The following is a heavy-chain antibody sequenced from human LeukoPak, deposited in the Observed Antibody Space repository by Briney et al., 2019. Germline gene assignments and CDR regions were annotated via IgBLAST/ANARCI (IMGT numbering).Heavy chain of an antibody. J-gene: IGHJ4*02. CDR2: ISWNSGYI. CDR1: GFTFDDYA. Sequence: NPGGSLRLSCAASGFTFDDYAMHWVRQAPGKGLEWVSGISWNSGYIGYADSVKGRFTISRDNAKNSLYLQMNSLRAEDTALYYCARAPGIAAAEFLIDYWGQGTLVTVSS. CDR3: ARAPGIAAAEFLIDY. D-gene: IGHD6-13*01. V-gene: IGHV3-9*01.